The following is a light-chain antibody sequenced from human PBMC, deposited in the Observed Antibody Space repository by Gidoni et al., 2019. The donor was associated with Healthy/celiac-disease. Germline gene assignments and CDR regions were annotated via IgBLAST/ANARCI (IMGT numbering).Light chain of an antibody. J-gene: IGLJ1*01. Sequence: SPGQSITISCTGTSSDVGGYNYVSWYQQHPGKAPKVMIYEVSNRPSGVSHRFSGSKSGNTASLTISGLQAEDEADYYCSSYTSSSTNVFGTGTKVTVL. CDR3: SSYTSSSTNV. CDR2: EVS. V-gene: IGLV2-14*01. CDR1: SSDVGGYNY.